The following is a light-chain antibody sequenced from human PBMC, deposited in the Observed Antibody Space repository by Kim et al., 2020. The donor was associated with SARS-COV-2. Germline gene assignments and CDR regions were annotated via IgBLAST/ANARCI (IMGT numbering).Light chain of an antibody. CDR2: EVS. CDR1: SSDVGGYNY. CDR3: SSYGGTNNYYV. J-gene: IGLJ1*01. V-gene: IGLV2-8*01. Sequence: QSALTQPPSASGSPGQSVTVSCTGTSSDVGGYNYVSWYQQHPGKAPKLIIYEVSKRPSGVPDRFSGSKSGNTVSLTVSGLQAEDEADYFCSSYGGTNNYYVFGTGTKVTVL.